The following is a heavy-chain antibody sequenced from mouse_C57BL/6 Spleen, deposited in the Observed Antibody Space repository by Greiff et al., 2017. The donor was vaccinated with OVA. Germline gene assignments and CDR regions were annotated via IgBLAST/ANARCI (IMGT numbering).Heavy chain of an antibody. CDR3: AKTGGEYFHF. Sequence: VKLQQPGAELVMPGASVKLSCKASGYTFTSYWMHWVKQRPGQGLEWIGEIDPSDSYTNYNQKFKGKSTLTVDKSSSTAYMQLSSLTSEDSSVYYCAKTGGEYFHFWGTRTTVTVSS. D-gene: IGHD4-1*01. J-gene: IGHJ1*03. CDR2: IDPSDSYT. CDR1: GYTFTSYW. V-gene: IGHV1-69*01.